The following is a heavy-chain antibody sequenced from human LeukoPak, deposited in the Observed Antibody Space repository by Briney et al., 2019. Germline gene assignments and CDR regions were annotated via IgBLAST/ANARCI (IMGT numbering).Heavy chain of an antibody. D-gene: IGHD6-19*01. CDR2: ISYDGSNK. V-gene: IGHV3-30-3*01. Sequence: GGSLRLSCAASGFTFSSYAMHWVRQAPGKGLEWVAVISYDGSNKYYADSVKGRFTISRDNSKNTLYLQMNSLRAEDTAVYYCAKDRQWLPTGLDYWGQGTLVTVSS. CDR1: GFTFSSYA. J-gene: IGHJ4*02. CDR3: AKDRQWLPTGLDY.